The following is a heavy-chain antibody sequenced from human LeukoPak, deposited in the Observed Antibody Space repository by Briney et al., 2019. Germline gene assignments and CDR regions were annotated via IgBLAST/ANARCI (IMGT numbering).Heavy chain of an antibody. CDR2: ISSSSSYI. D-gene: IGHD6-13*01. Sequence: GGSLRLSCAASGFTFSSYSMNWVRQAPGKGLEWVSSISSSSSYIYYGDSVKGRFTISRDNAKNSLYLQMNSLRAEDTAVYYCARVCSPPYTSSWPDYFDYWGQGTLVTVSS. CDR1: GFTFSSYS. V-gene: IGHV3-21*01. CDR3: ARVCSPPYTSSWPDYFDY. J-gene: IGHJ4*02.